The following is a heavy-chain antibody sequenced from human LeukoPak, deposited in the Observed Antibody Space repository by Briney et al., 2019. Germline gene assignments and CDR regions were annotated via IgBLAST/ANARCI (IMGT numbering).Heavy chain of an antibody. CDR3: ARDTKN. CDR1: GVSISSANYY. CDR2: IYTSGST. V-gene: IGHV4-61*02. Sequence: SQTLSLTCTVSGVSISSANYYWSWIRQPAGKGLGWIGRIYTSGSTNYNPSLKSRVTISIDTSKNQFSLKLNSVTAADTAVYYCARDTKNWGQGTLVTVSS. J-gene: IGHJ4*02. D-gene: IGHD1-1*01.